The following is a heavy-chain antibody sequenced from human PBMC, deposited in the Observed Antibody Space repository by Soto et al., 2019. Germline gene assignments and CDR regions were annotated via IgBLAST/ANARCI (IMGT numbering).Heavy chain of an antibody. CDR1: GYTFTSYY. Sequence: ASVKVSCKASGYTFTSYYMHWVRQAPGQGLEWMGIINPSGGSTSYAQKFQGRVTMTRDTSTSTVYMELSSLRSEDTAVYYCAREGAPYASYYYYYYGMDVWGQGTTVTVS. V-gene: IGHV1-46*01. J-gene: IGHJ6*02. CDR2: INPSGGST. D-gene: IGHD3-16*01. CDR3: AREGAPYASYYYYYYGMDV.